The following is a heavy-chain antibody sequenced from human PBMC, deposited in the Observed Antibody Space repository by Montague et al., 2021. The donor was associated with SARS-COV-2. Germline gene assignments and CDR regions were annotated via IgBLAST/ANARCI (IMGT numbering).Heavy chain of an antibody. CDR3: ARNEEGYGYFDL. CDR1: GGSISSTDHF. Sequence: SETLSLTCTVSGGSISSTDHFWGWIRQPPGKGLEWIGSIYYTGSTFYTLSLKSRVTISVDTSKNEFSLKLISVTATDTAVYYCARNEEGYGYFDLWGRGTLVTVSS. D-gene: IGHD1-1*01. CDR2: IYYTGST. V-gene: IGHV4-39*01. J-gene: IGHJ2*01.